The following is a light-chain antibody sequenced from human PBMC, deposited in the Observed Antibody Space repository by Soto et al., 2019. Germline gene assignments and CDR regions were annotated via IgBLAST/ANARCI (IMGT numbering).Light chain of an antibody. CDR2: DAS. V-gene: IGKV3-11*01. Sequence: EIVLTQSPATLSLSPGERATLSCRASQSISSYLAWYQQKSGQAPRLLIDDASNRATGIPARFSGSGSGTDFTLTISSLEPEYFAVYYCQQRSNWPRTFGQGTKVEIK. J-gene: IGKJ1*01. CDR3: QQRSNWPRT. CDR1: QSISSY.